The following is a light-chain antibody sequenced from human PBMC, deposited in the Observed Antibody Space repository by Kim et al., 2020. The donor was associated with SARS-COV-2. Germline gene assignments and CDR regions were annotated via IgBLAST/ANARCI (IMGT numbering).Light chain of an antibody. J-gene: IGLJ3*02. CDR2: GNT. V-gene: IGLV1-40*01. Sequence: QSVLTQPPSVSGAPGQRVTISCAGSSSNIGARYDVHWYQQLPGAAPKLLIYGNTNRPSGVPDRFSGSKSGTSASLAISGLQAEDEGDYYCQSFDSSLSGWVFGGGTKLTVL. CDR1: SSNIGARYD. CDR3: QSFDSSLSGWV.